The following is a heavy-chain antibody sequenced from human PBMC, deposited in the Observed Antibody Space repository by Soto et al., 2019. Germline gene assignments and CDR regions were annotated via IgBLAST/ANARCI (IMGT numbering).Heavy chain of an antibody. J-gene: IGHJ4*02. CDR1: GFTVSSNY. CDR2: TYTDDST. V-gene: IGHV3-53*04. Sequence: GGSLRLSCAASGFTVSSNYMSWVRQAPGKGLEWLSVTYTDDSTYYADSVKGRFTISRHNSKETLYLQMNSLRAENTAVYYCTCVTSGTSCPLYSGQRPLVTVSS. D-gene: IGHD2-8*01. CDR3: TCVTSGTSCPLY.